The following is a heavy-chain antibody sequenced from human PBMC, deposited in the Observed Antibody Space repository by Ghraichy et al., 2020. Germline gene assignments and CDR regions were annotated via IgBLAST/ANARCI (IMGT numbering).Heavy chain of an antibody. J-gene: IGHJ6*02. CDR2: ISSRSTYI. D-gene: IGHD2-2*03. CDR1: GFTFSDYS. V-gene: IGHV3-21*06. Sequence: VSGFTFSDYSVHWVRQAPGRGLEWVSSISSRSTYIYYADSVKGRFTISRDNAKNSLNLQMSSLRAEDTGVYYCARDRMDIIVVPADYYYYAMDVWGHGTTVTVSS. CDR3: ARDRMDIIVVPADYYYYAMDV.